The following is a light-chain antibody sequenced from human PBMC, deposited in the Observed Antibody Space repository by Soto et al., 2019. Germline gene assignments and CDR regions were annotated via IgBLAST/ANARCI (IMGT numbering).Light chain of an antibody. CDR2: GAS. J-gene: IGKJ1*01. CDR3: QQYADSSWT. CDR1: QTVPSIY. Sequence: EIVLTQSPGTLSLSPGERATLSCRTSQTVPSIYFAWYQQKPGQAPRLLIYGASSRATGIPNRFSGSGSGTDFTLTISRLEPEDFAVYYCQQYADSSWTFGQGTKVDIK. V-gene: IGKV3-20*01.